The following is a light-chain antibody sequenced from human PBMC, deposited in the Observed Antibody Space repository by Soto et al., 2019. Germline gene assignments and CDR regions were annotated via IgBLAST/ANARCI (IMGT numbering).Light chain of an antibody. CDR1: SSDVGGYNH. CDR3: SSYTSSSTSYV. CDR2: EVS. J-gene: IGLJ1*01. V-gene: IGLV2-14*01. Sequence: QSALTQPASVSGSPGQSITISCTGTSSDVGGYNHVSWYQQHPGKAPKLMIYEVSNRPSGVSNRFSGYKSGNTASLTISGLQAEDEVDYYCSSYTSSSTSYVFGTGTKVTVL.